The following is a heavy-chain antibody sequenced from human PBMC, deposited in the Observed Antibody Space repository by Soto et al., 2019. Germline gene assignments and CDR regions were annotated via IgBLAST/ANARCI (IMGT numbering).Heavy chain of an antibody. V-gene: IGHV4-34*01. Sequence: SETLSLTCAVYGGSFSGYYWSWIRQPPGKGLEWIGEINHSGSTNYNPSLKSRVTISVDTSKNQFSLKLSSVTAADTAVYYCARAYCSGGSCYYYYYYYGMDVWGQGTTVTAP. D-gene: IGHD2-15*01. J-gene: IGHJ6*02. CDR3: ARAYCSGGSCYYYYYYYGMDV. CDR1: GGSFSGYY. CDR2: INHSGST.